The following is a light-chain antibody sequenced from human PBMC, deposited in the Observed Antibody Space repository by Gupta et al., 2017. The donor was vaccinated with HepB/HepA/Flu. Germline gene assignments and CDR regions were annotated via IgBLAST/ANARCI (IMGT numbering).Light chain of an antibody. CDR3: ATWDSSMRGVV. CDR2: DND. CDR1: SSNTGNNC. Sequence: QSLLPPPPSVSAAPGQRVTISCSGSSSNTGNNCVFWYQQFPGVAPKLLIYDNDERPSGVPDRFSGSKSGTSATLGITGLQTGDEADYYCATWDSSMRGVVFGGGTKLTVL. V-gene: IGLV1-51*01. J-gene: IGLJ2*01.